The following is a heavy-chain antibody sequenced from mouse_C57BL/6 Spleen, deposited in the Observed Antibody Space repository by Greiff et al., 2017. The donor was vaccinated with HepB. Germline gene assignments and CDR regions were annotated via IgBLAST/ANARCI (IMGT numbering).Heavy chain of an antibody. Sequence: EVKLMESGGDLVKPGGSLKLSCAASGFTFSSYGMSWVRQTPDQRLEWVATISSGGSYTYYPDSVKGRFTISRDNAKNTLYLQLSSLKAEDTAMYYCARQDYYGHWYFDVWGTGTTVTVAS. D-gene: IGHD1-1*01. V-gene: IGHV5-6*01. CDR1: GFTFSSYG. CDR2: ISSGGSYT. CDR3: ARQDYYGHWYFDV. J-gene: IGHJ1*03.